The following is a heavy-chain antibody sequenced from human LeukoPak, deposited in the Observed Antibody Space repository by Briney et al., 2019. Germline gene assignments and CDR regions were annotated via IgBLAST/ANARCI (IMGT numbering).Heavy chain of an antibody. CDR3: VKDNQQLGFDC. Sequence: GGSLRLSRSASGFTFSSYAMHWVRQAPVKGLEYVSLIGSNGDSTYYVGSVKGRFTISRDNSKNTLYLQMRGLRAEDTAVYYCVKDNQQLGFDCWGQGTPVTVSS. CDR2: IGSNGDST. J-gene: IGHJ4*02. D-gene: IGHD6-13*01. CDR1: GFTFSSYA. V-gene: IGHV3-64D*06.